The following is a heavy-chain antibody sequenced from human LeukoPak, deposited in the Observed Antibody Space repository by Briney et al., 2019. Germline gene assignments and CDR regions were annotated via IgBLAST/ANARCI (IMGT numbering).Heavy chain of an antibody. V-gene: IGHV1-8*01. CDR2: MNPNSGNT. D-gene: IGHD3-10*01. Sequence: ASVKVSCKASGYTFTSYDINWVRQATGKGLEWMGWMNPNSGNTGYAQKFQGRVTMTRNTSISTAYMELSSLRSEDTTVYYCARSQYGSGSYFYYYYYYMDVWGKGTTVTISS. CDR1: GYTFTSYD. J-gene: IGHJ6*03. CDR3: ARSQYGSGSYFYYYYYYMDV.